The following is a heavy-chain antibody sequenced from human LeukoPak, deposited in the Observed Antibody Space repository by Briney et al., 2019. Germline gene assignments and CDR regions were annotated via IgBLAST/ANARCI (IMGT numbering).Heavy chain of an antibody. D-gene: IGHD3-22*01. Sequence: PGGSLRLSCAASGFTLSSHAMSWVRQAPGKRLEWVSYISSSSDPIYYADSVKGRFTISRDNSKNSLYLQMSSLRSEDTALYYCARESDSSGWYDSWGQGTLVTVSS. CDR3: ARESDSSGWYDS. J-gene: IGHJ5*01. V-gene: IGHV3-48*04. CDR2: ISSSSDPI. CDR1: GFTLSSHA.